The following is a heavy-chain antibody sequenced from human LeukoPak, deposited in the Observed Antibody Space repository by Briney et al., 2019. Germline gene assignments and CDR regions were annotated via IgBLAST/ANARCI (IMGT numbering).Heavy chain of an antibody. J-gene: IGHJ4*02. CDR3: AKNSLMTTVTTSDH. CDR1: GFTVSSNY. Sequence: GGSLRLSCAASGFTVSSNYMSWVRQAPGKGLEWVSVIYSGGSTYYADSVKGRFTISRDNSKNTLYLQMNSLRADDTAVYYCAKNSLMTTVTTSDHWGQGTLVTVSS. CDR2: IYSGGST. D-gene: IGHD4-11*01. V-gene: IGHV3-53*01.